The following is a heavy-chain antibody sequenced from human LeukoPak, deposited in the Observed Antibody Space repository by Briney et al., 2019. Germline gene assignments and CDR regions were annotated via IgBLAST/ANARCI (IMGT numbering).Heavy chain of an antibody. CDR2: IRYDGSNK. CDR3: ARVGVTMVRGAVGGSYYYYYYMDV. CDR1: GFTFSSYG. Sequence: GGSLRLSCAASGFTFSSYGMHWVRQAPGKGLEWVAFIRYDGSNKYYADSVKGRFTISRDNSKNTLYLQMNSLRSDDTAVYYCARVGVTMVRGAVGGSYYYYYYMDVWGKGTTVTVSS. J-gene: IGHJ6*03. V-gene: IGHV3-30*02. D-gene: IGHD3-10*01.